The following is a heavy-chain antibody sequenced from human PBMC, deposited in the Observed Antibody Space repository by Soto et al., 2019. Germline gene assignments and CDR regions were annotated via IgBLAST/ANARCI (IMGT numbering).Heavy chain of an antibody. D-gene: IGHD5-18*01. V-gene: IGHV4-4*02. CDR1: GGSISSSNW. Sequence: PSETLSLTCAVSGGSISSSNWWSWVRQPPGKGLEWIGEIYHSGSTNYNPSLKSRVTISVDTSKNQFSLKLSSVTAADTAVYYCARSGTGYSYGHGFDPWGQGTLVTVSS. CDR2: IYHSGST. J-gene: IGHJ5*02. CDR3: ARSGTGYSYGHGFDP.